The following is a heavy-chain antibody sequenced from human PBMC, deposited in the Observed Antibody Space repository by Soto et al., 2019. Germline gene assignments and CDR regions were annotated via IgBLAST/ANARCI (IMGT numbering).Heavy chain of an antibody. CDR2: FDPEDGET. CDR3: ATDRPIIAAAGTDTFYWYFDL. V-gene: IGHV1-24*01. CDR1: GYTLTELS. Sequence: ASVKVSCKVSGYTLTELSMHWVRQAPGKGLEWMGGFDPEDGETIYAQKFQGRVTMTEDTSTDTAYMELSSLRSEDTAVYYCATDRPIIAAAGTDTFYWYFDLWGRVTLVTVSS. J-gene: IGHJ2*01. D-gene: IGHD6-13*01.